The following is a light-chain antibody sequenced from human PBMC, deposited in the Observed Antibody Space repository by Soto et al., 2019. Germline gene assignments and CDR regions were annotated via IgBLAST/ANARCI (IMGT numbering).Light chain of an antibody. V-gene: IGLV4-69*01. J-gene: IGLJ2*01. CDR3: QPWVTGIHI. CDR2: LNSDGSH. Sequence: QSVLTQSPSASASLGASVKLTCTLSSGHSNYAIAWHQQQPEKGPRFLMKLNSDGSHSKGDGIPDRFSGSSSGAERYLTISTLQSEDEADYYCQPWVTGIHIFGGGTKLTVL. CDR1: SGHSNYA.